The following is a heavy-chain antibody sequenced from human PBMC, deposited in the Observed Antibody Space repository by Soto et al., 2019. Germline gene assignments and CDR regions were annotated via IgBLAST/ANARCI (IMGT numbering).Heavy chain of an antibody. Sequence: EVQLLESGGGLVQPGGSLRLSCAASGFTFSSYAMSWVRQAPGKGLEWVSAISGSGGSTYYADSVKGRFTISRDNSKNTLYLQMNSLRADDTAVYYCAKGPLCGGDCYTYYFDYWGQGTLVTVSS. V-gene: IGHV3-23*01. CDR2: ISGSGGST. D-gene: IGHD2-21*02. J-gene: IGHJ4*02. CDR3: AKGPLCGGDCYTYYFDY. CDR1: GFTFSSYA.